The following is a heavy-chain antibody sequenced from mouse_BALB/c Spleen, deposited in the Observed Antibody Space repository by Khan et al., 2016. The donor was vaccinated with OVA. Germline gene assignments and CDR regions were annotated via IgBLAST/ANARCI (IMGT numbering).Heavy chain of an antibody. CDR3: ARVYGGDFDY. CDR2: ISYSGNT. Sequence: EVQLQQSGPGLVKPSQSLSLTCTVTGYSITTDYAWNWIRQFPGNKLEWMGFISYSGNTKYNPSLKSRIPISRDTSTNQFFLQLKSVTTEDTARXYCARVYGGDFDYWGQGTTLTVSS. D-gene: IGHD1-1*01. V-gene: IGHV3-2*02. CDR1: GYSITTDYA. J-gene: IGHJ2*01.